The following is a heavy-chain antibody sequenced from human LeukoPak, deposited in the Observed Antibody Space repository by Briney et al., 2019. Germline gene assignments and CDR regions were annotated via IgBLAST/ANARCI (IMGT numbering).Heavy chain of an antibody. D-gene: IGHD3-16*02. Sequence: SETLSLICSVSGGSINSYWWSWIRQPAGKGLEFIGRIYTTGRTNYNPSLESRVSMSVDTSKNKFSLELRSVTAADTAVYFCARAGYTISSYRFDYWGPGALVTVSP. CDR2: IYTTGRT. CDR3: ARAGYTISSYRFDY. V-gene: IGHV4-4*07. CDR1: GGSINSYW. J-gene: IGHJ4*02.